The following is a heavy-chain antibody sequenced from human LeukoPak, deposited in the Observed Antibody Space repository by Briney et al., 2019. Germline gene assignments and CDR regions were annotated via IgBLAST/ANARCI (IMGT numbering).Heavy chain of an antibody. CDR1: GGSISSYY. CDR2: IYSSGST. J-gene: IGHJ4*02. V-gene: IGHV4-59*10. Sequence: SETLSLTCAVSGGSISSYYWSWIRQPAGKGLEWIGRIYSSGSTNYSPSLRSRVTMSVDTSKNQFSLNLNSVTAADTAVYYCAKYVSGHYFDYWGQGMLVTVSS. D-gene: IGHD3-10*01. CDR3: AKYVSGHYFDY.